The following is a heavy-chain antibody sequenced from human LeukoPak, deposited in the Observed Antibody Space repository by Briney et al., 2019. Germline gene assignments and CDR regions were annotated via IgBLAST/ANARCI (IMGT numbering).Heavy chain of an antibody. CDR1: GFTFSSYW. CDR3: ARGTDDIDI. D-gene: IGHD3-9*01. V-gene: IGHV3-74*01. J-gene: IGHJ3*02. Sequence: GGSLRLSCAGSGFTFSSYWMHWVRQAPGKGLVWVSRIDSDGSTTSYADSVKGRFTISRYNAKKTLYLQMNSLRVEDTAVYYCARGTDDIDIWGQGTMVTVSS. CDR2: IDSDGSTT.